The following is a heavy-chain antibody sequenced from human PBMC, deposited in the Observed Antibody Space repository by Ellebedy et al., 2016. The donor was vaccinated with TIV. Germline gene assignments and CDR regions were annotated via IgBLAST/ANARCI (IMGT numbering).Heavy chain of an antibody. CDR1: GGTFSSYA. CDR2: IIPIFGTA. Sequence: SVKVSXXASGGTFSSYAISWVRQAPGQGLEWMGGIIPIFGTANYAQKFQGRVTITADESTSTAYMELSSLRSEDTAVYYCALPYYYGSGSYYVDYWGQGTLVTVSS. D-gene: IGHD3-10*01. CDR3: ALPYYYGSGSYYVDY. V-gene: IGHV1-69*13. J-gene: IGHJ4*02.